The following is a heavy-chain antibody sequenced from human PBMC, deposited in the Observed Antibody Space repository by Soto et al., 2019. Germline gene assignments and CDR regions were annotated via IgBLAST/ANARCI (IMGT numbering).Heavy chain of an antibody. J-gene: IGHJ3*02. V-gene: IGHV3-30*04. D-gene: IGHD7-27*01. CDR1: GFTFSSYA. CDR2: ISYDGSNK. CDR3: ARERTILTGDAFDI. Sequence: GGSLRLSCAASGFTFSSYAMHWVRQAPGKGLEWVAVISYDGSNKYYADSVKGRFTISRDNSKNTLYLQMNSLRAEDTAVYYCARERTILTGDAFDIWDQGTMVTVSS.